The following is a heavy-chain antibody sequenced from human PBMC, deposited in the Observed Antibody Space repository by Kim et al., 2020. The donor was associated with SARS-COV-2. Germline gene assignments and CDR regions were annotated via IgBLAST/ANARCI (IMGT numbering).Heavy chain of an antibody. V-gene: IGHV4-34*01. J-gene: IGHJ3*02. CDR2: INHSGST. CDR1: GGSFSGYY. D-gene: IGHD4-17*01. CDR3: ARGRRSYMSTVTKGHAFDI. Sequence: SETLSLTCAVYGGSFSGYYWSWIRQPPGKGLEWIGEINHSGSTNYNPSLKSRVTISVDTSKNQFSLKLSSVTAADTAVYYCARGRRSYMSTVTKGHAFDILGQRTMVTVSS.